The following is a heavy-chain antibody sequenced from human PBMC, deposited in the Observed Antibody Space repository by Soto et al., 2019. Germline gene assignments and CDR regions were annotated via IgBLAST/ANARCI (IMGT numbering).Heavy chain of an antibody. CDR1: GDSFNNDG. V-gene: IGHV1-69*06. J-gene: IGHJ6*02. D-gene: IGHD3-9*01. Sequence: QVPLVQSGAEVKKPGSSVKVSCKASGDSFNNDGVNWVRQAPRQGLEWVGGIIPHFGPAKYPQKFQGRATITADTPTNTVFMELLSLTSDDTAIYYCARGALLDWHNYFALDVWGQGTSVTVSS. CDR2: IIPHFGPA. CDR3: ARGALLDWHNYFALDV.